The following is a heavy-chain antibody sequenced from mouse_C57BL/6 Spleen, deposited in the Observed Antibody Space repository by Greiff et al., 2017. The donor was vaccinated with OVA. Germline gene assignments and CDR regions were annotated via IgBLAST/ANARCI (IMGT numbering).Heavy chain of an antibody. CDR3: AIYDGYSGFAY. D-gene: IGHD2-3*01. CDR2: IDPSDSET. J-gene: IGHJ3*01. CDR1: GYTFTSYW. Sequence: QVQLQQPGAELVRPGSSVKLSCKASGYTFTSYWMHWVKQRPIQGLEWIGNIDPSDSETHYNQKFKDKATLTVDKSSSTAYMQLSSLTSEDSAVYYCAIYDGYSGFAYWGQGTLVTVSA. V-gene: IGHV1-52*01.